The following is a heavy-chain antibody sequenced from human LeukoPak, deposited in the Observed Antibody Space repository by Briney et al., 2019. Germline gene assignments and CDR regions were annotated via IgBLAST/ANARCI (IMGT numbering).Heavy chain of an antibody. Sequence: SETLSLTCTVSGGSISSYYWSWIRQPPGKGLEWIGYIYYSGSTNYNPSLKSRVTISVDTSKNQFSLKLSSVTAADTAVYYCARGLGDFDYWGQGTLVTVSS. J-gene: IGHJ4*02. D-gene: IGHD3-10*01. CDR2: IYYSGST. CDR3: ARGLGDFDY. V-gene: IGHV4-59*12. CDR1: GGSISSYY.